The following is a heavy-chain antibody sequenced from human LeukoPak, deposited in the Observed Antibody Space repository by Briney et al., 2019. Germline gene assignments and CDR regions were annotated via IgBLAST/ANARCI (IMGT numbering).Heavy chain of an antibody. CDR2: IIPIFGTA. CDR3: ARDPVTTFGAYYYYYGMDV. Sequence: SVKVSCKASGGTFSSYAISWVRQAPGQGLEWMGGIIPIFGTANYAQKFQGRVTITADESTSTAYMELSSLRAEDTAVYYCARDPVTTFGAYYYYYGMDVWGQGTTVTVSS. CDR1: GGTFSSYA. J-gene: IGHJ6*02. D-gene: IGHD3-3*01. V-gene: IGHV1-69*13.